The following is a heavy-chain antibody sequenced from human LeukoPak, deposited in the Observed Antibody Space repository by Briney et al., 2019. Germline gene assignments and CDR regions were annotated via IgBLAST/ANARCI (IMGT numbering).Heavy chain of an antibody. Sequence: PSETLSLTCTVSGGSISSGTYYWAWIRQPPGKGLEWIGTIYHSGSTYYNPSLKSRVTISVDTSKNQFSLNLTSLTAADTAVYYCAKDHSSGWPCYFDYWGQGTLVTVSS. D-gene: IGHD6-19*01. CDR2: IYHSGST. J-gene: IGHJ4*02. CDR1: GGSISSGTYY. CDR3: AKDHSSGWPCYFDY. V-gene: IGHV4-39*07.